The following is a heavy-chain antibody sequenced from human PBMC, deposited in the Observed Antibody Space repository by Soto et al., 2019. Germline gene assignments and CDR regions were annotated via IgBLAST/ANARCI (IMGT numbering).Heavy chain of an antibody. V-gene: IGHV3-30-3*01. CDR3: ARDMGSHSQFIFEY. CDR2: ISYDGGNE. CDR1: GFNFDVYA. Sequence: QVQLVESGGGVGQPGRSLRLSCAASGFNFDVYAMHWVRQAPGKGLEWVAIISYDGGNEYYADSVKGRFTISRDNSRNTLSLQMNSLRAEDTAVYYCARDMGSHSQFIFEYWGQGALVTVSS. D-gene: IGHD3-10*01. J-gene: IGHJ4*02.